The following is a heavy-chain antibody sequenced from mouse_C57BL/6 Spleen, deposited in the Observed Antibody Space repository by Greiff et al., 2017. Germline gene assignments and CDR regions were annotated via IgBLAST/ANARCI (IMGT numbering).Heavy chain of an antibody. CDR2: INPNNGGT. CDR3: AEETGTG. Sequence: EVQLQQSGPELVKPGASVKISCKASGYTFTDYYMNWVKQSHGKSLEWIGDINPNNGGTSYNQKFKGKATLTVDKSSSTAYMELRSLTSEDSAVYYCAEETGTGWGQGTTLTVSS. CDR1: GYTFTDYY. V-gene: IGHV1-26*01. D-gene: IGHD4-1*01. J-gene: IGHJ2*01.